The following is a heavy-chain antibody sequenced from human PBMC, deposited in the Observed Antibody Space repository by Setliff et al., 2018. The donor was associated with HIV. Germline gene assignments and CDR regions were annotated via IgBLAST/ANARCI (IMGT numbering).Heavy chain of an antibody. J-gene: IGHJ2*01. CDR2: ISHSGTA. D-gene: IGHD4-17*01. Sequence: LSLTCAVYGGSFSGSSWSWIRQPPGRGLEWIGEISHSGTANYNPSLKSRVTLSLDTAKNRFSLNLKSVTDAETAVYFCARGLPDARNGYDYGDWYFDLWGRGTLVTSPQ. CDR1: GGSFSGSS. V-gene: IGHV4-34*01. CDR3: ARGLPDARNGYDYGDWYFDL.